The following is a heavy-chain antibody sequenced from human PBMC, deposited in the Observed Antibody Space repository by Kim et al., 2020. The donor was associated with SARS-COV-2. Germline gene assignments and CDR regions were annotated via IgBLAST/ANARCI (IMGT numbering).Heavy chain of an antibody. CDR2: IYHSGST. CDR1: GGSISSSNW. J-gene: IGHJ6*02. D-gene: IGHD3-10*01. Sequence: SETLSLTCAVSGGSISSSNWWSWVRQPPGKGLEWIGEIYHSGSTNSNPSLKSRVTISVDKSKNQFSLKLSSVTAADTAVYYCARVSDDSTVVLGVIRPPYYYYGMDVWGQGTTVTVSS. V-gene: IGHV4-4*02. CDR3: ARVSDDSTVVLGVIRPPYYYYGMDV.